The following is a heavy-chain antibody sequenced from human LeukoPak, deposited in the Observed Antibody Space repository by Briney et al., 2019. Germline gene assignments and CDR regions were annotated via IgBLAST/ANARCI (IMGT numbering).Heavy chain of an antibody. Sequence: SQTLSLTCTVSGVSVSSGSYYWSWIRQPPGKGLEWIGYIYYSGSTNYNPSLKSRVTISVDTSKNQFSLKLCSVTAADTAVYYCARGGYCSGGSCYTSVDYWGQGTLVTVSS. CDR2: IYYSGST. CDR3: ARGGYCSGGSCYTSVDY. J-gene: IGHJ4*02. V-gene: IGHV4-61*01. D-gene: IGHD2-15*01. CDR1: GVSVSSGSYY.